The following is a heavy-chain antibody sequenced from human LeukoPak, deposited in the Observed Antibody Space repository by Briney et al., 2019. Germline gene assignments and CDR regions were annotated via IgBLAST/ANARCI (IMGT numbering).Heavy chain of an antibody. D-gene: IGHD3-16*01. V-gene: IGHV3-7*02. J-gene: IGHJ4*02. Sequence: GGSLRLSCAASGFSFSTYWMSWVRQAPGKGLEYVANIKQDGSEKYYVDSVKGRFSISRDNAKNSLYLQMNSLRAEDTAAYYCASSIGAQNYWGQGTLVTVSS. CDR2: IKQDGSEK. CDR3: ASSIGAQNY. CDR1: GFSFSTYW.